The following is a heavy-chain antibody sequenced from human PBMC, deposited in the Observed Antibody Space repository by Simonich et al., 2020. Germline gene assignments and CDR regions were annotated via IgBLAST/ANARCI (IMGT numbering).Heavy chain of an antibody. J-gene: IGHJ6*03. Sequence: QVQLVESGGGVVQPGRSLRLSCAASGFTFSSYSMHWVRQAPGKGLGWVAVISYDGRNNYYDDSGKGRFTISRDNSKNTLYLQMNSLRAEDTAVYYCARAGGYSYGYYYYMDVWGKGTTVTVSS. CDR1: GFTFSSYS. CDR2: ISYDGRNN. CDR3: ARAGGYSYGYYYYMDV. V-gene: IGHV3-30*07. D-gene: IGHD5-18*01.